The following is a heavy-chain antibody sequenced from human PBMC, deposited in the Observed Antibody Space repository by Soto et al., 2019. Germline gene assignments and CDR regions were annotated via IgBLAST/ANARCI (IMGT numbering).Heavy chain of an antibody. CDR3: ARQEYTLWTITDWSDP. J-gene: IGHJ5*02. V-gene: IGHV5-10-1*01. CDR2: IDPSDSYT. D-gene: IGHD3-10*01. Sequence: GESLKISCKGSGYGFTSYWISWVRQMPGKGLEWMGRIDPSDSYTNYSPSFQGHVTISADKSISTAYLQWSSLKASDTAMYYCARQEYTLWTITDWSDPWGQGTLVTVSS. CDR1: GYGFTSYW.